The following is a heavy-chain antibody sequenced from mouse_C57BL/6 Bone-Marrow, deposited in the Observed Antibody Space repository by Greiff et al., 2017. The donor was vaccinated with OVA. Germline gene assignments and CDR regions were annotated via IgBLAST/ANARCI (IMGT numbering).Heavy chain of an antibody. CDR2: IDPSDSYT. CDR1: GYTFTSYW. V-gene: IGHV1-69*01. CDR3: ARDDGYYPYYAMDY. Sequence: QVQLQQPGAELVMPGASVKLSCKASGYTFTSYWMHRVKQRPGQGLEWIGEIDPSDSYTNYNQKFKGKSTLTVDKSSSTAYMQLSSLTSEDSAVYYCARDDGYYPYYAMDYWGQGTSVTVSS. D-gene: IGHD2-3*01. J-gene: IGHJ4*01.